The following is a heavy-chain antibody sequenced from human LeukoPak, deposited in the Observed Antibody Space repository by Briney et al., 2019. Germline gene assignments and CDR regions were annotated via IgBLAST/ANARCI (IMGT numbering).Heavy chain of an antibody. J-gene: IGHJ4*02. CDR3: ARGPYSSGIDY. CDR1: GGSFSGYY. CDR2: INHSGST. Sequence: SETLSLTCAVYGGSFSGYYWSWIRQPPGKGLEWIGEINHSGSTNYNPYLKSRVTISVDTSKNQFSLKLSSVTAADTAVYYCARGPYSSGIDYWGQGTLVTVSS. V-gene: IGHV4-34*01. D-gene: IGHD6-19*01.